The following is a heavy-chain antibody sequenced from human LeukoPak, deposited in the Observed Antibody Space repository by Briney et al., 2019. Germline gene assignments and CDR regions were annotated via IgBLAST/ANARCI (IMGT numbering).Heavy chain of an antibody. CDR3: AGGVLHGGGNWFDP. D-gene: IGHD3-16*01. J-gene: IGHJ5*02. Sequence: GASVKVSCKTSGYTFTGYYMHWLRQAPGQGLEWMGRINPNSGGTCQGRVTMTRDTSISTSYMELTSLISDDTAVYYCAGGVLHGGGNWFDPWGQGTLVTVSS. CDR1: GYTFTGYY. CDR2: INPNSGGT. V-gene: IGHV1-2*06.